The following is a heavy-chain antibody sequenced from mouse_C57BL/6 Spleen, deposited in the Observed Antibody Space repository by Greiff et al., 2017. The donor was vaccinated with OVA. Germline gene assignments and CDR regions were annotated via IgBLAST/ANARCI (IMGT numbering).Heavy chain of an antibody. CDR1: GYAFSSSW. CDR2: IYPGDGDT. Sequence: VQLHQSGPELVKPGASVKISCKASGYAFSSSWMNWVKQRPGKGLEWIGRIYPGDGDTNYNGKFKGKATLTADKSSSTAYMQLSSLTSEDSAVYFCARLITTVVAEKNFDYWGQGTTLTVSS. J-gene: IGHJ2*01. V-gene: IGHV1-82*01. D-gene: IGHD1-1*01. CDR3: ARLITTVVAEKNFDY.